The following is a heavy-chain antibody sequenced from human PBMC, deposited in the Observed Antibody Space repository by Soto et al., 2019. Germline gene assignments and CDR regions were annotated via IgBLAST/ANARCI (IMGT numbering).Heavy chain of an antibody. J-gene: IGHJ1*01. Sequence: PGGSLRLSCAASGFTFSSYGMHWVRQAPGKGLEWVAVISYDGSNKYYADSVKGRFTISRDNSKNTLYLQMNSLRAEDTAVYYCANNPLVQPPVPHWRQRTLVTVSS. CDR3: ANNPLVQPPVPH. CDR1: GFTFSSYG. V-gene: IGHV3-30*18. D-gene: IGHD6-13*01. CDR2: ISYDGSNK.